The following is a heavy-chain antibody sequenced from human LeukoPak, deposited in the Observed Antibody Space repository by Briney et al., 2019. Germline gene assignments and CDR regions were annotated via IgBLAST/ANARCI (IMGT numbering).Heavy chain of an antibody. J-gene: IGHJ4*02. CDR2: ISGSGGST. CDR3: AKTPYVDIRMVTFDY. V-gene: IGHV3-23*01. Sequence: AGSMRRSCAASAFTFSSYAMDWDSQVPGKGLEWVSFISGSGGSTYHVDSVKGRFTISRDNSKNTLYLQMNSLRAEDTAVYYCAKTPYVDIRMVTFDYWGQGALGTVSS. CDR1: AFTFSSYA. D-gene: IGHD5-18*01.